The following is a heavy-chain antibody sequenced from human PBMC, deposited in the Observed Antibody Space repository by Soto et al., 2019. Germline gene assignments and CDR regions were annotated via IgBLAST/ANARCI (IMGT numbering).Heavy chain of an antibody. D-gene: IGHD4-17*01. CDR1: GGSISSYY. J-gene: IGHJ6*02. Sequence: QVQLLESGPRLVKPSETLSLTCTVSGGSISSYYWTWIRQPPGKGLEWIGYIYYSGSTNYNPSLKSRVTISIDTSRNQFSLKLSSVTAADTAVYYCARLNDYEIWAYGMDVWGQGTTVTVSS. CDR2: IYYSGST. CDR3: ARLNDYEIWAYGMDV. V-gene: IGHV4-59*01.